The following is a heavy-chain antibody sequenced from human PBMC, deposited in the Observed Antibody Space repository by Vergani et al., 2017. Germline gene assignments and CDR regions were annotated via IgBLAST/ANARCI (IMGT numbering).Heavy chain of an antibody. D-gene: IGHD3-22*01. CDR2: ISARYPST. V-gene: IGHV3-23*01. J-gene: IGHJ4*02. Sequence: EVQLLQSGGGVIQPGGSVRLSCAASGFTFSACPMTWVRQAPGRGLEWVSAISARYPSTYYADSVKGRFTISGDNSKNMLYLQMNSLIAEDTAVYYCARLSYDTTPYLQGGYDCWGQGTLVSVSS. CDR1: GFTFSACP. CDR3: ARLSYDTTPYLQGGYDC.